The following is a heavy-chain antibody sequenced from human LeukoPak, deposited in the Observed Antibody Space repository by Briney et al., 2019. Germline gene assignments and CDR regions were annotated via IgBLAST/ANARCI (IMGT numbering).Heavy chain of an antibody. V-gene: IGHV4-59*01. Sequence: SETLSLTCTVSGGSISSYYWSWIRQPPGKGLEWIGYIYYSGSTNYNPSLKSRVTISVDTSKNQFSLKLSSVTAADTAVYYCARVRDGYNSYDLDYWGQGTLVTISS. CDR1: GGSISSYY. CDR2: IYYSGST. CDR3: ARVRDGYNSYDLDY. D-gene: IGHD5-12*01. J-gene: IGHJ4*02.